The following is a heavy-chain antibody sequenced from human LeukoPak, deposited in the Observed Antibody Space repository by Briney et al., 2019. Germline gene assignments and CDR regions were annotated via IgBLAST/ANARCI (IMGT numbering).Heavy chain of an antibody. CDR3: ARELYDSSGYYPYYYYYGTDV. V-gene: IGHV3-53*01. CDR1: GFTFSDYY. Sequence: LAGGSLRLSCAASGFTFSDYYMSWVRQAPGKGLEWVSVIYSGGSTYYADSVKGRFTISRDNSKNTLYLQMNSLRAEDTAVYYCARELYDSSGYYPYYYYYGTDVWGQGTTVTVSS. CDR2: IYSGGST. J-gene: IGHJ6*02. D-gene: IGHD3-22*01.